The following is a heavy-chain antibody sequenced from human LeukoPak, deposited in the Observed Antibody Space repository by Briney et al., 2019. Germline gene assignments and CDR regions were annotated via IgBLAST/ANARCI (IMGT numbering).Heavy chain of an antibody. J-gene: IGHJ1*01. CDR2: ISGSGGST. D-gene: IGHD3-22*01. CDR3: ASYEGYYDSSGYLTGYFQH. V-gene: IGHV3-23*01. CDR1: GFTFSSYA. Sequence: GGSLRLSCAASGFTFSSYAMSWVRQAPGKGLEWVSAISGSGGSTYYADSVKGRFTISRDNSKNTLYLQMNSLRAEDTAVYYCASYEGYYDSSGYLTGYFQHWGQGTLVTVSS.